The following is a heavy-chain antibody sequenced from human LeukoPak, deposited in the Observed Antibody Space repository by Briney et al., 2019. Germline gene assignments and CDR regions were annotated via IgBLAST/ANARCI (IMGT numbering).Heavy chain of an antibody. V-gene: IGHV4-4*07. D-gene: IGHD1-26*01. Sequence: SETLSLTCTVSGGSISSYYWSWIRQPAGKGLEWIGRIYTSGSTNYNPSLKSRVTMSVDTSKNQFSLKLSSVTAADTAVYYCARVGVGATTSPSFDYWRQGTLVTVSS. J-gene: IGHJ4*02. CDR3: ARVGVGATTSPSFDY. CDR1: GGSISSYY. CDR2: IYTSGST.